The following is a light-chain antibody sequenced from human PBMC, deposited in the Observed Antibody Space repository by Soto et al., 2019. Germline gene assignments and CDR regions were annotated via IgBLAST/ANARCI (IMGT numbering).Light chain of an antibody. V-gene: IGLV2-8*01. J-gene: IGLJ1*01. CDR1: NSDVGAYNY. CDR2: EVS. Sequence: QSALTQPPSASGSPGQSVTVSCTGTNSDVGAYNYVSWYQQHPGKAPKLIIYEVSKWPSGVPDRFSGSKSGNTASLTVSGLQAEDEADYYCISFGGSNVFGTGTKVTVL. CDR3: ISFGGSNV.